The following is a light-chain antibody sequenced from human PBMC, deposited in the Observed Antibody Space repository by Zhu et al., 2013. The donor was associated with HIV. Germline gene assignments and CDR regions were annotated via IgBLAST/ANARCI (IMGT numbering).Light chain of an antibody. CDR1: GSNIGSNF. CDR2: RNN. CDR3: AAWDDSLSGPV. J-gene: IGLJ3*02. V-gene: IGLV1-47*01. Sequence: QSALTQPPSASGTPGQRVTISCSGSGSNIGSNFVSWYQQLPGTTPKLLIYRNNQRPSGVPDRFSGSKSGTSASLAISGLQSEDEADYYCAAWDDSLSGPVFGGGTKLTVL.